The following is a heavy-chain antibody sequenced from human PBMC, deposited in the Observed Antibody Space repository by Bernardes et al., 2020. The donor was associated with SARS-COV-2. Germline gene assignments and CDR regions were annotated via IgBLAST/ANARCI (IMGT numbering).Heavy chain of an antibody. J-gene: IGHJ4*02. CDR3: ANNGYSYGYSLW. CDR1: GFTFPYYA. CDR2: ISGSGATT. Sequence: GGSLRLSCADSGFTFPYYAMSWVRQAPGKGLEWVSYISGSGATTFYSDSVKGRFTISRDNSKNTLFLQMNDLRADDTAVYYCANNGYSYGYSLWWGQGTLVTVSS. V-gene: IGHV3-23*01. D-gene: IGHD5-18*01.